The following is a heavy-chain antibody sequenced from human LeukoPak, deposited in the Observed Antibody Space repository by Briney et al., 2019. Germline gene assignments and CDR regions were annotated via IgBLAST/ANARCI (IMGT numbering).Heavy chain of an antibody. Sequence: GGSLRLSCAASGFTFSSYAVTWVRQAPGKGLEWVAAISGGGDSTYYADSMKGRFSISRDNSRNTLYLQMNSLRAEDTAVYYCAKVQVGANGGNYLDYWGQGTLVTVSS. V-gene: IGHV3-23*01. CDR3: AKVQVGANGGNYLDY. CDR1: GFTFSSYA. D-gene: IGHD1-26*01. J-gene: IGHJ4*02. CDR2: ISGGGDST.